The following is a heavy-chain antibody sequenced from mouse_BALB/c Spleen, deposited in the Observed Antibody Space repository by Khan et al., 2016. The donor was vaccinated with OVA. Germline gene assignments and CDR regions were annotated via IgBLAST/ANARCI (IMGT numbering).Heavy chain of an antibody. CDR1: GYTFTDYV. Sequence: QVQLQQSGPELVKPGASVKMSCKASGYTFTDYVMNWVKQRNGQGLEWIGQIYPGSDSTYYHEKFKGKATLTADRSSSTAYMPLSNLTSEAAAVYVCARAGWDVFAYWGQGTLVTVSA. D-gene: IGHD4-1*01. V-gene: IGHV1-77*01. CDR2: IYPGSDST. J-gene: IGHJ3*01. CDR3: ARAGWDVFAY.